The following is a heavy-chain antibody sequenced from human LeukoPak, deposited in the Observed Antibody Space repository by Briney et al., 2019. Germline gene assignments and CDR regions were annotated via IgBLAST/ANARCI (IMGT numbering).Heavy chain of an antibody. CDR3: ARDQDYDILTGSFYYYYGMDV. CDR1: GGTFSSYA. CDR2: IIPIFGIA. V-gene: IGHV1-69*01. J-gene: IGHJ6*04. Sequence: SVKVSCKASGGTFSSYAISWVRQAPGQGLEWMGGIIPIFGIANYAQKFQGRVTITADESTSTAYMELSSLRSEDTAVYYCARDQDYDILTGSFYYYYGMDVWGKGTTVTVSS. D-gene: IGHD3-9*01.